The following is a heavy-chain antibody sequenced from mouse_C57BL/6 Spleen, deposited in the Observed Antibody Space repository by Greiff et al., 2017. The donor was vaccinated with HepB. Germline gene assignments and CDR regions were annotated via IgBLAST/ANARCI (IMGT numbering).Heavy chain of an antibody. CDR1: GYTFTSYW. CDR2: IDPSYSYT. CDR3: SCLLNYAMDY. D-gene: IGHD2-10*01. J-gene: IGHJ4*01. Sequence: QVQLQQPGAELVRPGTSVKLSCKASGYTFTSYWMHWVKQRPGQGLEWIGVIDPSYSYTNYNQKFKGKATLTVDTSSSTAYMQLSSLTSEDSAVYYCSCLLNYAMDYWGQGTSVTVSS. V-gene: IGHV1-59*01.